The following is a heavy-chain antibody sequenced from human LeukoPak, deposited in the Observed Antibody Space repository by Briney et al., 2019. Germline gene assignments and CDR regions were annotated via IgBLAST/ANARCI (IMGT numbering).Heavy chain of an antibody. Sequence: GGSLRLSCAASGFTFSSYAMSWVRQAPGKGLEWVSAISGSGGSTYYADSVKGRFTISRDNAKNSLSLQMNSLRADDTAVYYCARGAVMFDLWGRGTLVTVSS. CDR1: GFTFSSYA. D-gene: IGHD2-21*01. CDR2: ISGSGGST. V-gene: IGHV3-23*01. CDR3: ARGAVMFDL. J-gene: IGHJ2*01.